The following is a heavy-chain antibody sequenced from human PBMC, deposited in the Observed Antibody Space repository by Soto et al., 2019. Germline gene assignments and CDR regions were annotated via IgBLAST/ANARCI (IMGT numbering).Heavy chain of an antibody. CDR1: GYTFTSYG. CDR2: ISAYNGNT. D-gene: IGHD3-22*01. Sequence: ASVKVSCKASGYTFTSYGISWVRQAPGQGLEWMGWISAYNGNTNCAQKLQGRVTMTTDTSTSTAYMELRSLRSDDTAVYYCARVYYDSSGYYESFDYWGQGTLVTVSS. J-gene: IGHJ4*02. V-gene: IGHV1-18*01. CDR3: ARVYYDSSGYYESFDY.